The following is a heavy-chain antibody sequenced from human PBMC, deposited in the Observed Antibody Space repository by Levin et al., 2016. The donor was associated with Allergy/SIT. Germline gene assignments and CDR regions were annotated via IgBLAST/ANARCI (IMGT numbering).Heavy chain of an antibody. CDR1: GLTFDDFA. CDR3: TRSEHYYNSSGYHDGFDV. J-gene: IGHJ3*01. Sequence: GGSLRLSCAASGLTFDDFAMHWVRQVPGKGLEWVAGISWNSATIGYADSVKGRFTISRDNSKNTAYLQVNSLGAEDTATYYCTRSEHYYNSSGYHDGFDVWGQGTMVTVSS. V-gene: IGHV3-9*01. CDR2: ISWNSATI. D-gene: IGHD3-22*01.